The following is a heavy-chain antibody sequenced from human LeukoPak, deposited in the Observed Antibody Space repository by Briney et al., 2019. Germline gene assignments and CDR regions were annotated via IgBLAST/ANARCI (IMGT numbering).Heavy chain of an antibody. CDR3: ARGGKWELLGYFDY. V-gene: IGHV3-30*02. Sequence: GGSLRLSCAASGFTFSSYGMHWVRQAPGKGLEWVAFIRYDGSNKYYADSVKGRFTISRDNSKNTLYLQMGSLRAEDMAVYYCARGGKWELLGYFDYWGQGTLVTVSS. CDR2: IRYDGSNK. J-gene: IGHJ4*02. D-gene: IGHD1-26*01. CDR1: GFTFSSYG.